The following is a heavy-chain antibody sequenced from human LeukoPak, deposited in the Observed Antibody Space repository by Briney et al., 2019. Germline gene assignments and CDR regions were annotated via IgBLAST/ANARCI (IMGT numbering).Heavy chain of an antibody. V-gene: IGHV3-48*03. Sequence: GGSLRLSCAASGFTFSSYEMNWVRQAPGKGQEWVSYIGSSGSTIYYADSVKGRFTISRDNAKNSLYLQMNSLRAEDTAVYYCARGNWAEDGYFDYWGQGTLVTVSS. J-gene: IGHJ4*02. CDR2: IGSSGSTI. D-gene: IGHD7-27*01. CDR1: GFTFSSYE. CDR3: ARGNWAEDGYFDY.